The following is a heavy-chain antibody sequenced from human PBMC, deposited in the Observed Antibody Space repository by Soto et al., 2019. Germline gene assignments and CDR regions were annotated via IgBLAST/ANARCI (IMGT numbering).Heavy chain of an antibody. Sequence: GGSLRLSCAASGFSFGSYDMHWVRQAPGKGLEWVAAIGIGGDIFYAGSAKGRFIISRENAKNSLYLQMNSLRAGDTAVYYCARGVRYYYAMDVWGQGTTVTVSS. CDR3: ARGVRYYYAMDV. CDR2: IGIGGDI. CDR1: GFSFGSYD. J-gene: IGHJ6*02. V-gene: IGHV3-13*01.